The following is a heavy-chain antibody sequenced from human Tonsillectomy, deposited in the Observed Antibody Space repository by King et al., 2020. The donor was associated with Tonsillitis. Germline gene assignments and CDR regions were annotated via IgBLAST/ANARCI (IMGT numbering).Heavy chain of an antibody. D-gene: IGHD3-3*01. V-gene: IGHV3-48*03. CDR1: GFTFRTYE. J-gene: IGHJ6*03. CDR2: ISRSGTTI. Sequence: VQLVESGGGLVQPGGSLRLSCAASGFTFRTYEMNWVRQAPGKGLEWVSYISRSGTTIYYADSVRGRFTISRDNAKNSLYLQMNSLRAEDTAVYYCARDFNFWSGYYRELYSYMDVWGKGTTVTVSS. CDR3: ARDFNFWSGYYRELYSYMDV.